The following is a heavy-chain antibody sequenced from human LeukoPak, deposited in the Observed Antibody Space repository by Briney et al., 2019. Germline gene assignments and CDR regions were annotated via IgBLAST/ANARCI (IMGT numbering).Heavy chain of an antibody. V-gene: IGHV3-30-3*01. D-gene: IGHD6-13*01. J-gene: IGHJ6*03. CDR3: ARDGRYSSSWHQYYYYMDV. CDR1: GFTFSSYA. Sequence: GSLRLSCAASGFTFSSYAMHWVRQAPGKGLEWVAVISYDGSNKYYADSMKGRFTISRDNSKNMLYLQMNSLRAEDTAVYYCARDGRYSSSWHQYYYYMDVWGKGTTVTVSS. CDR2: ISYDGSNK.